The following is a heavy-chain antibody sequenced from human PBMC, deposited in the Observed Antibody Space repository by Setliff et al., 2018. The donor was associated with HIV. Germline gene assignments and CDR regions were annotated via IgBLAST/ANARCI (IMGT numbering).Heavy chain of an antibody. J-gene: IGHJ4*02. D-gene: IGHD5-18*01. CDR1: GFTFSSYA. Sequence: GGSLRLSCAASGFTFSSYAMNWVRQAPGKGLEWVSAISASGGNTYYADSVKGRFTISRDKSKNTLYLQMNSLRAEDTAVYYCAKGFRPVDTALVSGPTYWGQGIRVTVSS. CDR2: ISASGGNT. V-gene: IGHV3-23*01. CDR3: AKGFRPVDTALVSGPTY.